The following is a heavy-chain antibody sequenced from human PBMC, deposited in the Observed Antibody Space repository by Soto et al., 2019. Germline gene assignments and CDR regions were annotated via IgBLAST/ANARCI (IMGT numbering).Heavy chain of an antibody. Sequence: KSSETLSLTCTVSGGSISSGGYYWSWIRQHPGKGLEWIGYIYYGGSTYYNPSLKSRVTISVDTSKNQFSLKPSSVTAADTAVYYCARLITMVRGVIMDYYYYYGMDVWGQGTTVTVSS. D-gene: IGHD3-10*01. CDR2: IYYGGST. CDR1: GGSISSGGYY. CDR3: ARLITMVRGVIMDYYYYYGMDV. J-gene: IGHJ6*02. V-gene: IGHV4-31*03.